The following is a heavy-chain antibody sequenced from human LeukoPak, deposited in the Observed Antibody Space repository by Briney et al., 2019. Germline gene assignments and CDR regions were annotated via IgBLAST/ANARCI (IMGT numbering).Heavy chain of an antibody. CDR1: GFTFSSYA. J-gene: IGHJ5*02. Sequence: GRSLRLSCAASGFTFSSYAMHWVRQAPGKGLEWVAVISYDGSNKYYADSVKGRFTISRDNSKNTLYLQMNSLRAEDTAVYYCARALVADGNWFDPWGQGTLVTVSS. D-gene: IGHD2-15*01. CDR3: ARALVADGNWFDP. CDR2: ISYDGSNK. V-gene: IGHV3-30-3*01.